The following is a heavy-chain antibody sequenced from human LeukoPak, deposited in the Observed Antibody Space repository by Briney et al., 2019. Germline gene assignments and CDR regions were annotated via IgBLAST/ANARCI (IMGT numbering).Heavy chain of an antibody. CDR2: IYTSGST. Sequence: SETLSLTCTVSGASISSGSYYWNWIRQPAGKGLEWIGRIYTSGSTNYNPSLKSRVTVSLDTSKNQFSLKLSSVTAADTAVYYCASRTPDAYYYYMDVWGKGTTVTVSS. CDR3: ASRTPDAYYYYMDV. J-gene: IGHJ6*03. V-gene: IGHV4-61*02. D-gene: IGHD2-2*01. CDR1: GASISSGSYY.